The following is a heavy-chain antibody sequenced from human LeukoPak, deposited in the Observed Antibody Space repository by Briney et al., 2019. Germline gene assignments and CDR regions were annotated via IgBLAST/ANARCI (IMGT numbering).Heavy chain of an antibody. V-gene: IGHV1-2*06. Sequence: ASVTVSCTASGYTFIGYDIHWVRQAPGQGLEWMGRINPNSGGTKYAQKFQGRVTMTRDTSITTAYMELSRLRSDDTAVYYCARDVGSNNCENWGQGTLVTVSS. CDR1: GYTFIGYD. J-gene: IGHJ4*02. CDR3: ARDVGSNNCEN. CDR2: INPNSGGT. D-gene: IGHD2-2*01.